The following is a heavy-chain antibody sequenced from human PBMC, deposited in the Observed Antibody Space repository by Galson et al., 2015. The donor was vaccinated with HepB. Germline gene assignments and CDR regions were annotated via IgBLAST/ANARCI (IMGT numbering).Heavy chain of an antibody. CDR1: AYTFTSYA. CDR2: INAGNGNT. Sequence: SVKVSCKASAYTFTSYAIHWVRQAPGQRLEWMGWINAGNGNTKYSQKFQGRVTITRDTSASIAYMELSSLRSEDTAVYYCAREHDSWSGYSFDYWGQGSLVTVSS. J-gene: IGHJ4*02. CDR3: AREHDSWSGYSFDY. V-gene: IGHV1-3*01. D-gene: IGHD3-3*01.